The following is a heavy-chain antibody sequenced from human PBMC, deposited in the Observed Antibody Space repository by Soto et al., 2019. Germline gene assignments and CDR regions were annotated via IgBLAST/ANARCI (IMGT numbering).Heavy chain of an antibody. CDR1: GGTFSSYA. D-gene: IGHD6-13*01. CDR3: ARDLDGSSPPNFDY. Sequence: VASVKVSCKASGGTFSSYAISWVRQAPGQGLEWMGGIIPIFGTANYAQKFQGRVTITADESTSTAYMELSSLRSEDTAVYYCARDLDGSSPPNFDYWGQGTLVTVSS. CDR2: IIPIFGTA. J-gene: IGHJ4*02. V-gene: IGHV1-69*13.